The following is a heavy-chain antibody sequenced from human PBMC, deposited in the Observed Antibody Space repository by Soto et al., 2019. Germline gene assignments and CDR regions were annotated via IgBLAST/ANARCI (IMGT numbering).Heavy chain of an antibody. V-gene: IGHV1-3*01. CDR1: GYTFTSYA. CDR3: ATSRFLEWLLTY. D-gene: IGHD3-3*01. CDR2: INAGNGNT. Sequence: QVQLVQSGAEVKKPGASVKVSCKASGYTFTSYAMHWVRQAPGQRLEWMGWINAGNGNTKYSQKFQGKVTITRDTAARTAYMELSSLRSEDTAVYYCATSRFLEWLLTYWGQGTLVTVSS. J-gene: IGHJ4*02.